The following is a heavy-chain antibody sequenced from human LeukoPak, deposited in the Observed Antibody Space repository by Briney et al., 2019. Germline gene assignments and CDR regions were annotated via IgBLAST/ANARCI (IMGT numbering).Heavy chain of an antibody. Sequence: GGSLRLSCAASGFTFSSFAMTWVRQAPGKGLEWVSGFDGNGPNTYYTDSVKGRWTISRDNSRNTLYLEMNSLRPEDTAIYYCAKPRTTGLGWAQFDYWGQGSLVTVSS. CDR2: FDGNGPNT. CDR3: AKPRTTGLGWAQFDY. D-gene: IGHD2-8*02. CDR1: GFTFSSFA. V-gene: IGHV3-23*01. J-gene: IGHJ4*02.